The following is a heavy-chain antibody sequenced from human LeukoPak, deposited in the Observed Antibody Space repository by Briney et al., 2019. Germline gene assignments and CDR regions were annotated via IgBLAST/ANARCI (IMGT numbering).Heavy chain of an antibody. J-gene: IGHJ6*03. CDR3: AKHDTVFGAAHFYMDV. V-gene: IGHV4-4*09. CDR2: IYSTGNT. D-gene: IGHD3-3*01. CDR1: GGSINTYY. Sequence: PSETLSLTCAVSGGSINTYYWSWIRQPPGKGLEWVGYIYSTGNTNYNPSLKGRVTISLDTSKNQFSLNLSSVTAADTAVYYCAKHDTVFGAAHFYMDVWGKGTTVTVSS.